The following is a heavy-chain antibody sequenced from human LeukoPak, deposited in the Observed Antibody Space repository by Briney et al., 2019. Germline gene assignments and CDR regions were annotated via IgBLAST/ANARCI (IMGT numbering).Heavy chain of an antibody. D-gene: IGHD3-22*01. CDR3: ARDLYYDSSGYYYY. Sequence: GGSLRLSCAASGFTFSDYYMSWIRQAPGKGVEWVSYISSSGSTIYYADSVKGRFTISRDNAKNSLFLQMNSLRAEDTAVYYRARDLYYDSSGYYYYWGQGTLVTVSA. V-gene: IGHV3-11*01. CDR2: ISSSGSTI. J-gene: IGHJ4*02. CDR1: GFTFSDYY.